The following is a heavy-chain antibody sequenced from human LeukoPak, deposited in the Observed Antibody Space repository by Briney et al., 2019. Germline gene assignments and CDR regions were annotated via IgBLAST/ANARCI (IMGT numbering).Heavy chain of an antibody. CDR3: TRDILDDFWSGYSSPTDY. CDR1: GFTFGDYA. J-gene: IGHJ4*02. CDR2: IRSKAYGGTT. D-gene: IGHD3-3*01. V-gene: IGHV3-49*03. Sequence: PGGSLRLSCTASGFTFGDYAMSWFRQAPGKGLEWVGFIRSKAYGGTTEYAASVKGRFTISRDDSKSIAYLQMNSLKTEDTAVYYCTRDILDDFWSGYSSPTDYWGQGTLVTVSS.